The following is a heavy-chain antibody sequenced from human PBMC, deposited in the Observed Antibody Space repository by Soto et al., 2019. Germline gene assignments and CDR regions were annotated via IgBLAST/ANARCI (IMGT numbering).Heavy chain of an antibody. CDR2: INPDTGGT. Sequence: QVQLVQSGAEVKKSGASVKVSCKASGYTFTAYYIHWVRQAPGQGLEWMGWINPDTGGTDYTQKFQRWVTMTRDTSITTAYMALSSLKSDDTAVYFCARAVARDGSSWYRGGYDSLGQGTLVTVSS. CDR3: ARAVARDGSSWYRGGYDS. J-gene: IGHJ4*02. V-gene: IGHV1-2*04. D-gene: IGHD6-13*01. CDR1: GYTFTAYY.